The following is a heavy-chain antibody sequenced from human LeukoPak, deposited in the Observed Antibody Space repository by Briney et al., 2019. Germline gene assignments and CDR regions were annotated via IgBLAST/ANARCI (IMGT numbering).Heavy chain of an antibody. D-gene: IGHD4-11*01. J-gene: IGHJ6*03. CDR3: ARGVTTVYYYYYYMDV. V-gene: IGHV1-2*02. Sequence: GASVKVSCKASGYTFTGYYMHWVRQAPGQGLEWMGWINPNSGGTNYAQKFQGRVTMTRDTSISTAYMELSRLRSDDTAVYYCARGVTTVYYYYYYMDVWGKETTVTISS. CDR1: GYTFTGYY. CDR2: INPNSGGT.